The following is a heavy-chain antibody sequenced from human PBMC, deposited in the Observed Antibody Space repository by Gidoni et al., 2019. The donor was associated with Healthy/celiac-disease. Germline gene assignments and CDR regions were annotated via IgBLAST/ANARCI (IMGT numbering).Heavy chain of an antibody. CDR3: ARRAGYMDAFDI. V-gene: IGHV4-39*01. D-gene: IGHD5-18*01. CDR2: IYYSGST. Sequence: QLQLQESGPGLVKPSETLSLTCTVSGGSISSSSYYWGWIRQPPGKGLEWIGSIYYSGSTYYNPSLKSRVTISVDTSKNQFSLKLSSVTAADTAVYYCARRAGYMDAFDIWGQGTMVTVSS. J-gene: IGHJ3*02. CDR1: GGSISSSSYY.